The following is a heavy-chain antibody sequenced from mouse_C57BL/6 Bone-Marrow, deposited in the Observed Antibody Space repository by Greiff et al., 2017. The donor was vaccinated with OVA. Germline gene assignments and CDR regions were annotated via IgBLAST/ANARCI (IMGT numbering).Heavy chain of an antibody. J-gene: IGHJ2*01. V-gene: IGHV1-5*01. CDR3: ARERDYGSSPLLDY. Sequence: VQLQQSGTVLARPGASVKMSCKTSGYTFTSYWMHWVKQRPGQGLEWIGAIYPGNSDTSYNQKFKGKAKLTAVKSSSTAYMQLSSLTSEDSAVYFCARERDYGSSPLLDYWGQGTTLTVSS. D-gene: IGHD1-1*01. CDR1: GYTFTSYW. CDR2: IYPGNSDT.